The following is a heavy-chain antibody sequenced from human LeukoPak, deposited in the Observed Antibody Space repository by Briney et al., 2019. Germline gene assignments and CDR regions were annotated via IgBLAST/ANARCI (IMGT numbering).Heavy chain of an antibody. Sequence: GASVKVSCKASGYTFTSYAMNWVRQAPGQGLEWMGWINTNTGNPTYAQGFTGRFVFSLDTSVSTAYLQISSLKAEDTAVYYCARTYYDILTDYYGMDVWGQGTTVTVSS. V-gene: IGHV7-4-1*02. J-gene: IGHJ6*02. D-gene: IGHD3-9*01. CDR2: INTNTGNP. CDR3: ARTYYDILTDYYGMDV. CDR1: GYTFTSYA.